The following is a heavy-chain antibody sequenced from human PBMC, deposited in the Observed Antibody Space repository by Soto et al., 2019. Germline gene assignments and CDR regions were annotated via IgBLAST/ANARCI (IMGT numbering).Heavy chain of an antibody. CDR3: ARDLGNNYGSFAY. Sequence: GGSLRLSCVACGFTFSNYAMNWVRQAPGKGLEWVAVISYDGSNKYYADSVKGRITISRDNSRNTLYLQMNNLRAEDAATYYCARDLGNNYGSFAYWGQGTLVTVSS. CDR1: GFTFSNYA. CDR2: ISYDGSNK. J-gene: IGHJ4*02. V-gene: IGHV3-30-3*01. D-gene: IGHD4-17*01.